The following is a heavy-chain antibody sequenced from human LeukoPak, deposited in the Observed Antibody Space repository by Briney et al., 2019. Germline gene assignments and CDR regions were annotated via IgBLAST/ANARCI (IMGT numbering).Heavy chain of an antibody. CDR3: ARSIVVVTRFDY. Sequence: GGSLRLSCAASGFTFSSYEMNWVRQAPGKGLEWVSYISSSGSTIYYADSVKGRFTISRDNAKNSLYLQMNSLGAEDTAVYYCARSIVVVTRFDYWGQGTLVTVSS. CDR1: GFTFSSYE. V-gene: IGHV3-48*03. CDR2: ISSSGSTI. D-gene: IGHD2-21*02. J-gene: IGHJ4*02.